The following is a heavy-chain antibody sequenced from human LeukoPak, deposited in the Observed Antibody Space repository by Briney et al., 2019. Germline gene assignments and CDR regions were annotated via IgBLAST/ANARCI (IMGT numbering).Heavy chain of an antibody. J-gene: IGHJ4*02. CDR1: GFTFSSYA. CDR2: ISGSGDST. V-gene: IGHV3-23*01. D-gene: IGHD3-22*01. Sequence: GGSLRLSCAASGFTFSSYAMSWVRQAPGKGLEWVSAISGSGDSTYYADSVKGRFTISRDNSKNTLYLQMNSLRAEDTAVYYCAKGGDSSGYNYWGQGTLVTVSS. CDR3: AKGGDSSGYNY.